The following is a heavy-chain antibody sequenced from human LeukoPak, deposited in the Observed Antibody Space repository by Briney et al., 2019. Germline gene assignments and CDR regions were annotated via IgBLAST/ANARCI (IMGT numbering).Heavy chain of an antibody. CDR2: ISGSGGST. V-gene: IGHV3-23*01. D-gene: IGHD2-2*01. CDR3: AKPATKYCSSTSCYDSFDY. CDR1: GFTFSSYG. Sequence: GGSLRLSCAASGFTFSSYGMSWVRQAPGKGLEWVSAISGSGGSTYYADSVKGRFTISRDNSKNTLYLQMNSLRAEDTAVYYCAKPATKYCSSTSCYDSFDYWGQGTLVTVSS. J-gene: IGHJ4*02.